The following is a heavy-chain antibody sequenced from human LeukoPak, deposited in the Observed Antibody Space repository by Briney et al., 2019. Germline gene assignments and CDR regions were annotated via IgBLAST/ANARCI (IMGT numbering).Heavy chain of an antibody. CDR3: ARGGDSSGYLNHYYYGMDV. Sequence: SETLSLTCIVSGGSIRNYYWNWIRQSPGKGLEWIGFIHYSGSTYYRPTLKSRVTVSVDTSKNQFSLKLTSVTAADTAVYYCARGGDSSGYLNHYYYGMDVWGQGTTVTVSS. D-gene: IGHD5-18*01. CDR2: IHYSGST. CDR1: GGSIRNYY. J-gene: IGHJ6*02. V-gene: IGHV4-59*01.